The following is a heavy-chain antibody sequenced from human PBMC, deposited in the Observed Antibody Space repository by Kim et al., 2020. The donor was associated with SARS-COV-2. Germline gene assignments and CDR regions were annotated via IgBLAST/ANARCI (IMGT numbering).Heavy chain of an antibody. CDR3: LKGGLRWVWYS. CDR1: GFTFTGHA. J-gene: IGHJ1*01. V-gene: IGHV3-23*01. Sequence: GGSLRLSCTTSGFTFTGHAMSWVRQAPGKGLEWFSIIDGSDGPTYYVASVKGRFSFSRADSKNHLYLQMTAFGPDNTPAFYCLKGGLRWVWYSWCQGTPV. CDR2: IDGSDGPT. D-gene: IGHD6-13*01.